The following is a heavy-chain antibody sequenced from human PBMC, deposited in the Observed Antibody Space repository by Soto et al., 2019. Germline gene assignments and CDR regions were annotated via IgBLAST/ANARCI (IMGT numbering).Heavy chain of an antibody. D-gene: IGHD3-9*01. CDR1: GGTFSSYA. Sequence: QVQLVQSGAEVKKPGSSVKVSCKASGGTFSSYAISWVRQAPGQGLEWMGVIIHLLGTPNHAQKFQGRVTITADKSTSTAYMELSSLRSEDTAVYYCARDIGRLTGSALGYWGQGTLVTVSS. V-gene: IGHV1-69*06. J-gene: IGHJ4*02. CDR2: IIHLLGTP. CDR3: ARDIGRLTGSALGY.